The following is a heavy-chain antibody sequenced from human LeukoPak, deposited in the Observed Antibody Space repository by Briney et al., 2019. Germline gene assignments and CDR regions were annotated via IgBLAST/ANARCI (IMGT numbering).Heavy chain of an antibody. CDR1: GFTFSSYA. J-gene: IGHJ4*02. V-gene: IGHV3-23*01. CDR3: AKSAAYCGGDCPFDDY. D-gene: IGHD2-21*02. Sequence: PGGSLRLSCAASGFTFSSYAMSWVRQAPGKGLEWVSAISGSGGSTYYADSVKGRFTISRDNSKNTLYLQMNSLRAEDTVVYYCAKSAAYCGGDCPFDDYWGQGTLVTVSS. CDR2: ISGSGGST.